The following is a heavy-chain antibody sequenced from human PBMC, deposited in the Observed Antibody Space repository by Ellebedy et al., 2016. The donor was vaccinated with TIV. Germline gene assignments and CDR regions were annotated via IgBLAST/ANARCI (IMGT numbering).Heavy chain of an antibody. Sequence: MPSETLSLTCTVSGGSISSSSYYWSWIRQPPGKGLEWIGEINHSGSTNYNPSLKSRVTISVDTSKNQFSLKLSSVTAADTAVYYCARGQGRGYDFWSGYYNTDWYFDLWGRGTLVTVSS. CDR1: GGSISSSSYY. D-gene: IGHD3-3*01. CDR2: INHSGST. V-gene: IGHV4-39*07. J-gene: IGHJ2*01. CDR3: ARGQGRGYDFWSGYYNTDWYFDL.